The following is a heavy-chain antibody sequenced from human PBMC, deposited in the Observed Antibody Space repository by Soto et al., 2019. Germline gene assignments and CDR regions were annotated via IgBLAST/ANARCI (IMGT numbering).Heavy chain of an antibody. D-gene: IGHD2-2*01. Sequence: GGSLRLSCAASGFMFTSYWMSWVRQAPGGGLEWVANINQDWSREYYVDSMPGRLTLPSDNAKDALFLQRNNLRADAPAVYYCAIEGDYSSSWLMGGGDLIGGLYFDLSVQRALVADSP. V-gene: IGHV3-7*01. CDR2: INQDWSRE. CDR3: AIEGDYSSSWLMGGGDLIGGLYFDL. CDR1: GFMFTSYW. J-gene: IGHJ5*02.